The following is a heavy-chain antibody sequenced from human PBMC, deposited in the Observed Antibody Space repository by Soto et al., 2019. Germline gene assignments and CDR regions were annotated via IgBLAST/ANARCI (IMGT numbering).Heavy chain of an antibody. CDR3: AKDSEERGGSPGV. Sequence: VQLVESGGGLVQPGRSLRLSCAASGFTFDEYAMHWVRQAPGKGLEWVSGISWNSGSIGYADSVKGRFTISRDNAKNSLYLQMNSLRAEDTALYYCAKDSEERGGSPGVWGQGTLVTVSS. CDR2: ISWNSGSI. J-gene: IGHJ4*02. V-gene: IGHV3-9*01. CDR1: GFTFDEYA. D-gene: IGHD5-12*01.